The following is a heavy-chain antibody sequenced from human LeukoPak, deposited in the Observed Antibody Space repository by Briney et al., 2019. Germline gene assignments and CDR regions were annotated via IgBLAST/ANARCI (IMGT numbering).Heavy chain of an antibody. J-gene: IGHJ6*02. V-gene: IGHV4-59*01. CDR3: ARAGSSSHRNRYGMDV. D-gene: IGHD6-6*01. Sequence: SETLSLTCAVYGGSFSGYYWSWIRQPPGKGLEWIGYIYYSGSTNYNPSLKSRVTISVDTSKNQFSLKLSSVTAADTAVYYCARAGSSSHRNRYGMDVWGQGTTVTVSS. CDR2: IYYSGST. CDR1: GGSFSGYY.